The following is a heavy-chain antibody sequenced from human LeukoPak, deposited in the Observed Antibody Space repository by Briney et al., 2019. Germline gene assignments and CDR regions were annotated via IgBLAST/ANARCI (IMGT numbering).Heavy chain of an antibody. D-gene: IGHD5-18*01. CDR2: IYTSGST. Sequence: SETLSLTCTVSGGSFSGYYWSWIRQPAGKGLEWIGRIYTSGSTNYNPSLKSRVTISVDTSKNQFSLKLSSVTAADTAVYYCARDYSTAMVTSYMDVWGKGTTVTISS. V-gene: IGHV4-4*07. CDR3: ARDYSTAMVTSYMDV. CDR1: GGSFSGYY. J-gene: IGHJ6*03.